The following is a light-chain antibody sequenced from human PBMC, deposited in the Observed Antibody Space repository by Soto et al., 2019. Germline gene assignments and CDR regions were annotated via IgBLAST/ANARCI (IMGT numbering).Light chain of an antibody. V-gene: IGKV1-13*02. CDR1: QGISSA. CDR3: QQANSFLIT. CDR2: DAS. Sequence: AIQLTQSPSSLSASVGDKVTITCRASQGISSALTWYQQKPGKAPKLLIYDASSLESGVPSRFSGSGSGTDFTLSISSLQPEDFATYYCQQANSFLITFGQGTRLEIK. J-gene: IGKJ5*01.